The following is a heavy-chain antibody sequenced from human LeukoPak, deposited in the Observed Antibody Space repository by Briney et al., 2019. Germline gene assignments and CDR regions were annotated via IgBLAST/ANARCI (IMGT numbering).Heavy chain of an antibody. V-gene: IGHV3-30*03. D-gene: IGHD4-11*01. CDR1: GFTFSSYG. J-gene: IGHJ3*02. CDR3: ARGMNRLPKAFDI. Sequence: PGGSLRLSCAASGFTFSSYGMHWVRQAPGKGLEWVAVISYDGSNKYYADSVKGRFTISRDNSKDTLYLQMNSLRAEDTAVYYCARGMNRLPKAFDIWGQGTMVTVSS. CDR2: ISYDGSNK.